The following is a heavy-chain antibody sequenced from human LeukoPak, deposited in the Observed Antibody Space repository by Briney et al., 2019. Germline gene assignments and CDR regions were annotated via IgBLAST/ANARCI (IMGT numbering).Heavy chain of an antibody. CDR1: GYTFTGYY. CDR2: INPNSGGT. CDR3: ARYPMTYDILTGYSNDAFDI. J-gene: IGHJ3*02. V-gene: IGHV1-2*02. Sequence: ASVKVSCKASGYTFTGYYMHWVRQAPGQGLEWMGWINPNSGGTNYAQKCQGRVTMTRDTSISTAYMELSRLISDDTAVYYCARYPMTYDILTGYSNDAFDIWGQGTMVTVSS. D-gene: IGHD3-9*01.